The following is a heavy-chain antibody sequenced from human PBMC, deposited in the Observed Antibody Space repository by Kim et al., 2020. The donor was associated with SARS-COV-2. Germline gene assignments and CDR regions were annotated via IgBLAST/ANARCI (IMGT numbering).Heavy chain of an antibody. CDR1: GFTFSSYS. CDR3: ARGPYSSSCDLLAL. Sequence: GGSLRLSCAASGFTFSSYSMNWVRQAPGKGLEWVAAIRSSSSYIYYADSVKGRFTISRNNAKNSLYLQMNSLRAEDTAVYYCARGPYSSSCDLLALWGQGTLVTVSS. J-gene: IGHJ4*02. CDR2: IRSSSSYI. V-gene: IGHV3-21*01. D-gene: IGHD6-13*01.